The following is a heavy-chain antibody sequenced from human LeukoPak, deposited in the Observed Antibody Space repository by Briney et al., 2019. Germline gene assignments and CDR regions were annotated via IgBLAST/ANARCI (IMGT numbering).Heavy chain of an antibody. CDR3: AKTGTTYYDFWSGDNWFDP. V-gene: IGHV1-46*01. CDR1: GYTFTSYY. D-gene: IGHD3-3*01. Sequence: ASVKVSCKASGYTFTSYYMHWVRQAPGQGLEWMGIINPSGGSTSYAQKFQGRVTITTDESTSTAYMELSSLRSEDTAVYYCAKTGTTYYDFWSGDNWFDPWGQGTLVTVSS. J-gene: IGHJ5*02. CDR2: INPSGGST.